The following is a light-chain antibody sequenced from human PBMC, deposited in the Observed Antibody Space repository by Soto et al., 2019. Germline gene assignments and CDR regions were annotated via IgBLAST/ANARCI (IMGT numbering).Light chain of an antibody. CDR1: QGISSW. CDR2: AAS. V-gene: IGKV1-12*01. Sequence: DVPMTQSASTLLGSVGGRVTIPRQASQGISSWLAWYQQKPGKAPKLLIYAASSLQSGVPSRFSGSGSGTDFTLTISSLQPEDFETYYCQQANSFPLTFGGGTKVDIK. CDR3: QQANSFPLT. J-gene: IGKJ4*01.